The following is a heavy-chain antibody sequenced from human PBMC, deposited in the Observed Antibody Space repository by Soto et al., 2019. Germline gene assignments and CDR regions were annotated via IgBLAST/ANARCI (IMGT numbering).Heavy chain of an antibody. CDR2: INAGNGNT. CDR1: GYTFTSYA. J-gene: IGHJ4*02. D-gene: IGHD4-17*01. CDR3: ASESYGGEFDY. V-gene: IGHV1-3*05. Sequence: QVQLVQSGAEEKKPGASVKVSCKASGYTFTSYAMHWVRQAPGQRLEWMGWINAGNGNTKYSQKSQGRVTITRDTSASTAYMEPSSLRSEDTAVYYCASESYGGEFDYWGQGTLVTVSS.